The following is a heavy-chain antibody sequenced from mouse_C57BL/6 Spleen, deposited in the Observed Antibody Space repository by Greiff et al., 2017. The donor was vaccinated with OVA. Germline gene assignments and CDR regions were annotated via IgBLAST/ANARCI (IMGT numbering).Heavy chain of an antibody. D-gene: IGHD1-1*01. Sequence: QVQLQQPGAELVRPGSSVKLSCKASGYTFTSYWMDWVKQRPGQGLEWIGNIYPSDSETHYNQKFKDKATLTVDKSSSTAYMQLSSLTSEDSAVYYCARGDLLLRGYFDYWGQGTTLTVSS. CDR1: GYTFTSYW. J-gene: IGHJ2*01. CDR2: IYPSDSET. V-gene: IGHV1-61*01. CDR3: ARGDLLLRGYFDY.